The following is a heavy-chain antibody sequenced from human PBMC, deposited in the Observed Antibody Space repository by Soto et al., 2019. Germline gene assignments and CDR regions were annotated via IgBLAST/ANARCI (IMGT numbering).Heavy chain of an antibody. J-gene: IGHJ6*02. CDR3: ARDSNICNWNDVCYYYGMDV. Sequence: PGGSLRLSCAASGFTFSSYWMSWVRQAPGKGLEWVANIKQDGSEKYYVDSVKGRFTISRDNAKNSLYLQMNSLRAEDTAVYYCARDSNICNWNDVCYYYGMDVWGQGTPVTVSS. CDR1: GFTFSSYW. D-gene: IGHD1-20*01. V-gene: IGHV3-7*01. CDR2: IKQDGSEK.